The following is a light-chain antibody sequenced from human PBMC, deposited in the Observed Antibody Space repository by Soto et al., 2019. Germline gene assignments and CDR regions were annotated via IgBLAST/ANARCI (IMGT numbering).Light chain of an antibody. Sequence: EIVLTQSPATLSVSPGERVTLSCRASQSVSNYLAWYQQKPGQAPRLLIYDASNRATGIPARFSGSGSGTDFTLTISSLEPEDFAVYYCQERSNWPPLTFGGGTKVEIK. CDR2: DAS. CDR1: QSVSNY. J-gene: IGKJ4*01. V-gene: IGKV3-11*01. CDR3: QERSNWPPLT.